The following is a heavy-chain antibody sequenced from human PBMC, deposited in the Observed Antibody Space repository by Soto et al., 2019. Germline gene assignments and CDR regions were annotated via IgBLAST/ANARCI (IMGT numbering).Heavy chain of an antibody. CDR2: ISSDGSSI. V-gene: IGHV3-74*01. CDR3: VRESINSIFGVVISYGMDV. J-gene: IGHJ6*02. CDR1: GFTFSNYW. Sequence: LRLSCAASGFTFSNYWMHWVRQAPGKGLVWVSRISSDGSSINYADSVKGRFTISRDNAKKTLYLQMNSLRAEDTAVYYCVRESINSIFGVVISYGMDVWGQGTTVTVSS. D-gene: IGHD3-3*01.